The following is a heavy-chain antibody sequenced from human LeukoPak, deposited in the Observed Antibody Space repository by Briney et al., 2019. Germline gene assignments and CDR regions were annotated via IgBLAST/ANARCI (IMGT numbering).Heavy chain of an antibody. Sequence: SETLSLTCTVSGGSISSNYWSWIRQPPGKGLEWIGCRYDTGGTNYNPSLQSRVTISVDTSKNQFSLKLASVTAADTAVYYCARDSGSYSFQSWGQGTLVTDFS. CDR2: RYDTGGT. J-gene: IGHJ4*02. D-gene: IGHD1-26*01. V-gene: IGHV4-59*01. CDR3: ARDSGSYSFQS. CDR1: GGSISSNY.